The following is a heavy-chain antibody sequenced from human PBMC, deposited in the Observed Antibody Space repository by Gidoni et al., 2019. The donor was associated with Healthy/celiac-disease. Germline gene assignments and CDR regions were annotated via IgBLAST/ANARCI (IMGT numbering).Heavy chain of an antibody. V-gene: IGHV4-39*01. Sequence: QLQLQESGPGLVKPSETLSLTCTVSGGSISSSSYYWGWIRQPPGKGLEWIGRIYSRGSTYYNPSLKSRVTISVDTSKNQFSLKLSSVTAADTAVYYCARRGAARIVSSAFDYWGQGTLVTVSS. CDR1: GGSISSSSYY. J-gene: IGHJ4*02. CDR2: IYSRGST. CDR3: ARRGAARIVSSAFDY. D-gene: IGHD6-6*01.